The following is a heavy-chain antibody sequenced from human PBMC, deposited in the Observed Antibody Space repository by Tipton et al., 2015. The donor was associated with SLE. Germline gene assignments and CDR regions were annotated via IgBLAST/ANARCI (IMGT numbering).Heavy chain of an antibody. CDR1: GFTFSSYS. CDR2: ISYDGSNK. Sequence: SLRLSCAASGFTFSSYSMNWVRQAPGKGLEWVAVISYDGSNKYYADSVKGRFTISRDNSKNTLYLQMNSLRAEDTAVYYCAKSPDDFWSGMDYWGQGTLVTVSS. V-gene: IGHV3-30*18. J-gene: IGHJ4*02. D-gene: IGHD3-3*01. CDR3: AKSPDDFWSGMDY.